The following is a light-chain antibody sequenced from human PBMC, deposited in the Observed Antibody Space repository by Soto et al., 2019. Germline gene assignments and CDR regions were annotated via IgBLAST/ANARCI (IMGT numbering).Light chain of an antibody. CDR2: GAS. Sequence: DIQLTQSPSFLSASVGDRVTITCRASQGTTNYLAWYQQKPGKAPKLLIYGASTLQNGVPSRFGGSGFGTEFTLTISSLQPEDFATYYCQQLTNYPITFGQGTRLEIK. CDR1: QGTTNY. CDR3: QQLTNYPIT. J-gene: IGKJ5*01. V-gene: IGKV1-9*01.